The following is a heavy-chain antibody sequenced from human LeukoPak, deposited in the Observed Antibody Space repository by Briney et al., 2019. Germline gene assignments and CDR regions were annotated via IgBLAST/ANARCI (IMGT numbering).Heavy chain of an antibody. CDR1: GFTFSSYA. Sequence: GRSLRLSCAASGFTFSSYAMHWVRQAPGKGLEWVAVISYDGSNKYYADSVKGRFTISRDNSKNTLYLQMNSLRAEDTAVYYCARDEIFGFYYMDVWGKGTTVTVSS. V-gene: IGHV3-30-3*01. J-gene: IGHJ6*03. CDR3: ARDEIFGFYYMDV. D-gene: IGHD3-3*01. CDR2: ISYDGSNK.